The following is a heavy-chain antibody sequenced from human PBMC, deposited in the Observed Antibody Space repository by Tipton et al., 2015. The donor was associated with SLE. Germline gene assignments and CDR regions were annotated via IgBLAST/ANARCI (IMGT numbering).Heavy chain of an antibody. CDR1: GFTFSAYW. V-gene: IGHV3-74*01. Sequence: SLRLSCAASGFTFSAYWIHWVRRAPGKGLVWVSRINADGSDTNYADFVRGRFTISRDNAKNTLYLQMNSRRAEDTAVYYCAGVLITDFEYWGQGTLVTVSS. J-gene: IGHJ4*02. D-gene: IGHD3-16*01. CDR3: AGVLITDFEY. CDR2: INADGSDT.